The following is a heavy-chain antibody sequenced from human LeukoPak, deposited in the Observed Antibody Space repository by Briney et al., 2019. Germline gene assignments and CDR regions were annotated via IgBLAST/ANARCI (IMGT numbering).Heavy chain of an antibody. CDR2: IASNGGSE. Sequence: GGSLRLSCAASGFTFTTYGLHWARQAPGKGLEWVAAIASNGGSEYYADSVKGRFTSSRDNSKNTLFLQINSLRPDDTAVYYCAKRGHYSINWYHYFDYGGQGTLVTVSS. J-gene: IGHJ4*02. D-gene: IGHD6-13*01. CDR3: AKRGHYSINWYHYFDY. V-gene: IGHV3-30*18. CDR1: GFTFTTYG.